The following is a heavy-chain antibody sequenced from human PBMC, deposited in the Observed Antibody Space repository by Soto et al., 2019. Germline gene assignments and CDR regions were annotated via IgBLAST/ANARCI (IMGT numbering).Heavy chain of an antibody. V-gene: IGHV3-23*01. CDR1: GFTLSRYA. J-gene: IGHJ6*03. Sequence: EVQLLESGGGLVQPGGSLRLSCTASGFTLSRYAMNWGRQAPGKGLEWVAGISGSGRDSYYADPLKGHFTISRDNSNNTLYPQMSSLRAEDTAIYFCARGGKSISEDYNYINVWGKGTSVTVSS. CDR2: ISGSGRDS. D-gene: IGHD3-16*01. CDR3: ARGGKSISEDYNYINV.